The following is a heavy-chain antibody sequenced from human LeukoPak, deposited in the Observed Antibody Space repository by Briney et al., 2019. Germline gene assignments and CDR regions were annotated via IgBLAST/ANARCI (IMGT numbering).Heavy chain of an antibody. D-gene: IGHD3-16*01. J-gene: IGHJ4*02. CDR2: TWYDGGNK. CDR3: ARGGRYAYFLDY. V-gene: IGHV3-33*01. Sequence: GGSLRLSCAASGFTFSSYGMHWVRQAPGKGLEWVAVTWYDGGNKYYADSVKGRFTISKDNSKNTVDLQMNSLRAEDTAVYYCARGGRYAYFLDYWGQGTLVTVSS. CDR1: GFTFSSYG.